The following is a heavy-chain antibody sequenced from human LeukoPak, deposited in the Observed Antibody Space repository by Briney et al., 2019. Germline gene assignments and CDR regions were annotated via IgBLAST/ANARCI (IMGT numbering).Heavy chain of an antibody. CDR3: ARDSPMVVPFDY. J-gene: IGHJ4*02. CDR2: VFYTGST. D-gene: IGHD3-10*01. CDR1: GASINDNNYY. V-gene: IGHV4-39*07. Sequence: SSETLSLTCTVSGASINDNNYYWGWIRQPPGKGLEWIGSVFYTGSTYYNPSLKSRVTISIDTSKNQFSLNLTFVTAADTAVYYCARDSPMVVPFDYWGQGTLVTVSS.